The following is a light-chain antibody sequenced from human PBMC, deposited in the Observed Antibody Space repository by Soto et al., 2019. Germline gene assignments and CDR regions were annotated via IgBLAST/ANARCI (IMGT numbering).Light chain of an antibody. CDR3: RSYTDISSVI. J-gene: IGLJ2*01. Sequence: QSALTQPASVSGSPGQSITISCTGTSSDVGGYNFVSWYQQHPGKAPKLMIYDVSNRPSGISDRFSGSKSGSTASLTISGLRAGDEGDYSCRSYTDISSVIFGGGTRLTVL. CDR1: SSDVGGYNF. CDR2: DVS. V-gene: IGLV2-14*03.